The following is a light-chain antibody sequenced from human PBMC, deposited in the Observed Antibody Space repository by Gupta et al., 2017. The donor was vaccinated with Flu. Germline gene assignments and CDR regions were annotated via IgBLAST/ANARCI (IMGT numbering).Light chain of an antibody. CDR1: SCTNGGGND. CDR2: GNS. J-gene: IGLJ3*02. Sequence: SCTNGGGNDVHWYQQVPGTAPKVLIAGNSNRPSGVPNRFSDSTSGASASLAITALQTEDEADYYCQSYDNSLSGWVFGGGTKLTVL. CDR3: QSYDNSLSGWV. V-gene: IGLV1-40*03.